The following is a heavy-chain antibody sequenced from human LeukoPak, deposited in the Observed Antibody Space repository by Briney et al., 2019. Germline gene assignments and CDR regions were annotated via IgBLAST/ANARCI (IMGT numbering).Heavy chain of an antibody. J-gene: IGHJ4*02. V-gene: IGHV3-21*01. CDR1: GFTFSSYS. D-gene: IGHD4-17*01. CDR3: ARDDPSVTTLLDY. CDR2: ISSSSSYI. Sequence: RGSLRLSCAASGFTFSSYSMNWVRQAPGKGLEWVSSISSSSSYIYYADSVKGRFTISGDNAKNSLYLQMNSLRAEDTAVYYCARDDPSVTTLLDYWGQGTLVTVSS.